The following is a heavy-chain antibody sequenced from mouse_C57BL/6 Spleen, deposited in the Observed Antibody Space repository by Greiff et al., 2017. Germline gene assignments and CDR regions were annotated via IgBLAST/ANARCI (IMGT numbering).Heavy chain of an antibody. J-gene: IGHJ2*01. CDR1: GYTFTSYW. V-gene: IGHV1-69*01. Sequence: VQLQQPGAELVMPGASVKLSCKASGYTFTSYWMHWVKQRPGPGLEWIGEIDPSDSYTNYNQKFKGKSTLTVDKSSSTAYMQLSSLTSEDSAVYYCARDYGSSYGYWGQGTTLTVSS. CDR2: IDPSDSYT. CDR3: ARDYGSSYGY. D-gene: IGHD1-1*01.